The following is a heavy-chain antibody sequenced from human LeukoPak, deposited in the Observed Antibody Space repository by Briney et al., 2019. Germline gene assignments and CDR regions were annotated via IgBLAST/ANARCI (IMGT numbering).Heavy chain of an antibody. V-gene: IGHV3-53*01. D-gene: IGHD4-23*01. CDR2: IYRVGST. CDR1: GFTVSSNY. J-gene: IGHJ4*02. Sequence: PGGSLRLSCAASGFTVSSNYMSWVRQAPGKGLEWVSIIYRVGSTYYADSVKGRFTISRDNSKNTLYLQMNGLRAEDTAIYYCAKGSAQWELYDYWGQGTLVTVSS. CDR3: AKGSAQWELYDY.